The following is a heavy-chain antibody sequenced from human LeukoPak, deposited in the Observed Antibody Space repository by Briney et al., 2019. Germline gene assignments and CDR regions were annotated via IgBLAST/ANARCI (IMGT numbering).Heavy chain of an antibody. D-gene: IGHD3-3*01. J-gene: IGHJ4*02. V-gene: IGHV4-59*01. CDR1: GGSISSYY. CDR3: ARGSPTYYDFWSGYQPLDY. Sequence: SETLSLTCTVSGGSISSYYWSWIRQPPGKGLEWIGYIYYSGSTNYNPSLKSRVTISVDTSKNQFSLKLSSVTAADTAVYYCARGSPTYYDFWSGYQPLDYWGQGTLVTVSS. CDR2: IYYSGST.